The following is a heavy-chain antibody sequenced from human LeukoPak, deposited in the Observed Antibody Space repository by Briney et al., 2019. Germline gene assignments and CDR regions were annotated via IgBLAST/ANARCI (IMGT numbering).Heavy chain of an antibody. CDR3: AREVEWELPDY. CDR2: ITADGTNK. D-gene: IGHD1-26*01. V-gene: IGHV3-48*03. CDR1: GFTFSNYE. Sequence: PGGSLRLSCATSGFTFSNYEMNWVRQAPGKGLQWVSYITADGTNKYDADSAKGRFTISRDNAKNSLYLQMNSLRVDDTAIYHCAREVEWELPDYWGRGTLVTVSS. J-gene: IGHJ2*01.